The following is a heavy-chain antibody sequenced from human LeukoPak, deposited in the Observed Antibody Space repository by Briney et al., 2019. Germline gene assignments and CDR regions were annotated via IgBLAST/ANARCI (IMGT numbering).Heavy chain of an antibody. CDR3: ASEMDYSQFDY. Sequence: GRALRLSCAASGFTFSSYWMSWVRQAPGKGLEWVANIKQDGSEKYYVDSVKGGFTISRDNAKNSLYLQMNSLRAEDTAVNYCASEMDYSQFDYWGQRTLVTVSS. CDR1: GFTFSSYW. D-gene: IGHD2-15*01. CDR2: IKQDGSEK. J-gene: IGHJ4*02. V-gene: IGHV3-7*01.